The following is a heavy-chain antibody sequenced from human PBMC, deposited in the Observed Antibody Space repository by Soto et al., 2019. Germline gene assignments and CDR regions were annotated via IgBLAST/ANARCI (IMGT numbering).Heavy chain of an antibody. D-gene: IGHD3-3*01. Sequence: PGGTLRLSCVASGFTFDTYALNWVLQAPGKGLEWGSALGSSGSTYYAASVKGRFTISRDTPKKTLYLQMNSLSVEDTAKYYCAKGFRSLGWYSLASFDYWGQGALGTVSS. CDR3: AKGFRSLGWYSLASFDY. CDR1: GFTFDTYA. V-gene: IGHV3-23*01. CDR2: LGSSGST. J-gene: IGHJ4*02.